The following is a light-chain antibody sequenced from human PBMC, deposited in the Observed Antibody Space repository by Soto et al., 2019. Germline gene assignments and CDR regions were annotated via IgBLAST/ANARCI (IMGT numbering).Light chain of an antibody. CDR2: GSS. Sequence: EIVLTQSPGTLSLSPGDRATLSCRASQTISSSYLAWYLQKPGQAPRLLIYGSSTRATGIPARFSGSGPGTEFTLTISSLQSEDFAVYHCQQYNNWPPFTFGPGTKVDIK. CDR3: QQYNNWPPFT. CDR1: QTISSSY. J-gene: IGKJ3*01. V-gene: IGKV3D-15*01.